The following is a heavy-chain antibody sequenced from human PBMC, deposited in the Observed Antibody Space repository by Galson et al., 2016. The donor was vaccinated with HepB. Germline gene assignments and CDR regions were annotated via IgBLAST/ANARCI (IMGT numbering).Heavy chain of an antibody. Sequence: LSLTCSVSGASISGAHNYWSWLRQPPGKGLEWIGNIYYTGSNYSNPSLRSRVAMPVDTSQNEFSLNLKSVTAADTAIYFCAKVISTVALVFDSWGQGTLVTVSS. J-gene: IGHJ4*02. CDR2: IYYTGSN. CDR3: AKVISTVALVFDS. CDR1: GASISGAHNY. V-gene: IGHV4-30-4*01. D-gene: IGHD4-11*01.